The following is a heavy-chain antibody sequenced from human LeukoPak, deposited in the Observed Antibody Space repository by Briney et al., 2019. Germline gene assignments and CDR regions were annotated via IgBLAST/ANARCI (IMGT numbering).Heavy chain of an antibody. Sequence: SETLSLTCTVSGGSISSSSYYWGWIRQPPGKGLEWIGSIYYSGGTYYNPSLKSRVTISVDTSKNQFSLKLSSVTAADTAVYYCARQERLRSIDYWGQGTLVTVSS. D-gene: IGHD4-17*01. J-gene: IGHJ4*02. CDR2: IYYSGGT. CDR1: GGSISSSSYY. CDR3: ARQERLRSIDY. V-gene: IGHV4-39*01.